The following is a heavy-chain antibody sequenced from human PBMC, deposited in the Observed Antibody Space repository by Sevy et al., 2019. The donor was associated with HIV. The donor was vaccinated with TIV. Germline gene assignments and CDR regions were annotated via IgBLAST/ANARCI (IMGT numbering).Heavy chain of an antibody. CDR1: GFTFSNAW. CDR2: IKSKTDGGTT. V-gene: IGHV3-15*01. CDR3: TTVYDFWSGYLDSYYMDV. J-gene: IGHJ6*03. Sequence: GGFLRLSCAASGFTFSNAWMSWVRQAPGKGLEWVGRIKSKTDGGTTDYAAPVKGRFTISRDDSKNTLYLRMNSLKTEDTAVYYCTTVYDFWSGYLDSYYMDVWGKGTTVTVSS. D-gene: IGHD3-3*01.